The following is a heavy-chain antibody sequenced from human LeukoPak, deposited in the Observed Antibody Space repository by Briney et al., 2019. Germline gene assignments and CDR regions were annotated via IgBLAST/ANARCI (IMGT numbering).Heavy chain of an antibody. D-gene: IGHD5-24*01. Sequence: PGGSLRLSCAPSGFTFSRNWMTWVRQTPEKGMEWVASIKVDGRQKSYVDSVKGRFTVSRDNATNSAYLQMDSLRVEDTALYYCARDASRGFDTWGQGTLVTVSS. CDR1: GFTFSRNW. CDR2: IKVDGRQK. V-gene: IGHV3-7*01. J-gene: IGHJ4*02. CDR3: ARDASRGFDT.